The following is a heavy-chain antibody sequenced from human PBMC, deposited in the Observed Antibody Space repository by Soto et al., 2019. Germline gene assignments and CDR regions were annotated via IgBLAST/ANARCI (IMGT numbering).Heavy chain of an antibody. Sequence: ASVKVSCKASGYTLTGYYMHWVRQAPGQGLEWMGWINPNSGGTNYAQKFQGWVTMTRDTSISTAYMELSRLRSDDTAVYYCARALGDDFWSANLPFDYWGQGTLVTVSS. J-gene: IGHJ4*02. V-gene: IGHV1-2*04. CDR1: GYTLTGYY. CDR3: ARALGDDFWSANLPFDY. CDR2: INPNSGGT. D-gene: IGHD3-3*01.